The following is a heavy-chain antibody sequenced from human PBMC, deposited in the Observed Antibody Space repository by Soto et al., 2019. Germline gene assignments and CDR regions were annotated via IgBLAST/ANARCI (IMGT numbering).Heavy chain of an antibody. D-gene: IGHD1-1*01. CDR2: MNPNSGNT. CDR3: ARERSGYVDY. V-gene: IGHV1-8*01. CDR1: GYTFTSYD. J-gene: IGHJ4*02. Sequence: QVQLVQSGAEVTRPGASVKVSCKASGYTFTSYDINWERQATGQGLEWMGWMNPNSGNTGYAQKFQGRATMTRNTTRSTAYMELGRLRSEDTAAYSCARERSGYVDYWAQGTLVNVSS.